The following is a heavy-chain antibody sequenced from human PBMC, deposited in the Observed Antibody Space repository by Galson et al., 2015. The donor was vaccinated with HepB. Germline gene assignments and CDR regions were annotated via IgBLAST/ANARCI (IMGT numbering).Heavy chain of an antibody. CDR3: ARDSTGHMVRYYFDY. D-gene: IGHD3-10*01. Sequence: SVKVSCKASGYTFTSYAMHWVRPAPGQRLEWMGWINAGNGNTKYSQKFQGRVTITRDTSASTAYMELSSLRSEDTAVYYCARDSTGHMVRYYFDYWGQGTLVTVSS. CDR1: GYTFTSYA. CDR2: INAGNGNT. J-gene: IGHJ4*02. V-gene: IGHV1-3*01.